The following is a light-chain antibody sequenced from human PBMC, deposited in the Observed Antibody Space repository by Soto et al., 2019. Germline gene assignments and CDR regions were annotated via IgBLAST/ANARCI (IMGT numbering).Light chain of an antibody. Sequence: QSVLTQPASVSGSSGQSITISCTGTSSDVGGYNYVSWYQQHPGKAPKLMIYEVSNRPSGVSNRFSGSKSGNTASLTISGLQAEDEADYYCSSYTSSARVFGTGTKLTVL. CDR2: EVS. J-gene: IGLJ1*01. CDR3: SSYTSSARV. V-gene: IGLV2-14*01. CDR1: SSDVGGYNY.